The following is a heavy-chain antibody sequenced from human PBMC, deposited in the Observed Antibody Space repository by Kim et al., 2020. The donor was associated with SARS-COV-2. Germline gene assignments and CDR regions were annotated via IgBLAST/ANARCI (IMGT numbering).Heavy chain of an antibody. CDR3: ARGPRYSSSWFLPNWFDP. V-gene: IGHV4-34*01. D-gene: IGHD6-13*01. CDR1: GGSFSGYY. CDR2: INHSGST. Sequence: SETLSLTCAVYGGSFSGYYWSWIRQPPGKGLEWIGEINHSGSTNYNPSLKSRVTISVDTSKNQFSLKLSSVTAADTAVYYCARGPRYSSSWFLPNWFDPWGQGTPVTVSS. J-gene: IGHJ5*02.